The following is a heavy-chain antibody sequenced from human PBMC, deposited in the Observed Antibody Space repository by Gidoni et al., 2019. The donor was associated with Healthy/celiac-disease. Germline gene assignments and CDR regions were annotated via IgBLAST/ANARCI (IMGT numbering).Heavy chain of an antibody. CDR1: GYTFTSYG. V-gene: IGHV1-18*01. CDR3: ARDRFIAAAGTYYYYGMDV. CDR2: ISAYNGNT. J-gene: IGHJ6*02. Sequence: QVQLVQSGAEVKKPGASVKVPCKASGYTFTSYGISWVRQAPGQGLEWMGWISAYNGNTNYAQKLQGRVTMTTDTSTSTAYMELRSLRSDDTAVYYCARDRFIAAAGTYYYYGMDVWGQGTTVTVSS. D-gene: IGHD6-13*01.